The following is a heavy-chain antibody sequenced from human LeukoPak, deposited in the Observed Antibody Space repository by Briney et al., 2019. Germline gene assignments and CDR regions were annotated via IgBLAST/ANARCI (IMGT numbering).Heavy chain of an antibody. CDR2: ISGSGGST. J-gene: IGHJ4*02. D-gene: IGHD3-3*01. Sequence: PAGGSLRLSCAASGFTFSSYAMSWVRQAPGKGLEWVSAISGSGGSTYYADSVKGRFTISRDNSKNTLYLQMNSLRAEDTAVYYCAKGVLYDFSRLDYWGQGTLVTVSS. V-gene: IGHV3-23*01. CDR3: AKGVLYDFSRLDY. CDR1: GFTFSSYA.